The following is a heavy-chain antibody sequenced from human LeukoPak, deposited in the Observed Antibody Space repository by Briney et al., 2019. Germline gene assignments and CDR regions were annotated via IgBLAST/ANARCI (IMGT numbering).Heavy chain of an antibody. D-gene: IGHD6-19*01. CDR1: GGTFSSYA. Sequence: ASVKVSCKASGGTFSSYAISWVRQAPGQGLEWMGWINPNSGGTNYAQKFQGRVTMTRDTSISTAYMELSRLRSDDTAVYYCARGRIAVASDYWGQGTLVTVSS. V-gene: IGHV1-2*02. J-gene: IGHJ4*02. CDR2: INPNSGGT. CDR3: ARGRIAVASDY.